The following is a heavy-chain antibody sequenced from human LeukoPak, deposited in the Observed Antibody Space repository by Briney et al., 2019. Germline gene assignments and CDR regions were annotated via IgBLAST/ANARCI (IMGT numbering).Heavy chain of an antibody. J-gene: IGHJ3*02. CDR1: GFTFDDYA. V-gene: IGHV3-9*01. CDR2: ISWNSGSI. Sequence: GGSLRLSCAASGFTFDDYAMHWVRQAPGKGLEWVSGISWNSGSIGYADSVKGRFTISRDNAKNSLYLQMNSLRAEDTALYYCARDAFDIWGQGTMVTVSS. CDR3: ARDAFDI.